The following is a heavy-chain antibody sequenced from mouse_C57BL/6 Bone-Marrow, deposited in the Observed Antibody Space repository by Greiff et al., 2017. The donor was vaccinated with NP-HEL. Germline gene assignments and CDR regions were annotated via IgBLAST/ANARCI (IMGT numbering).Heavy chain of an antibody. D-gene: IGHD3-2*02. V-gene: IGHV1-15*01. Sequence: VQLQQSGAELVRPGASVTLSCKASGYTFTDYEMHWVKQTPVHGLEWIGAIVPETGGTAYNQKFKGKAILTADKSSSTAYMELRSLTSEDSAVYYCTDRQLSLYYAMDYWGQGTSVTVSS. CDR2: IVPETGGT. J-gene: IGHJ4*01. CDR1: GYTFTDYE. CDR3: TDRQLSLYYAMDY.